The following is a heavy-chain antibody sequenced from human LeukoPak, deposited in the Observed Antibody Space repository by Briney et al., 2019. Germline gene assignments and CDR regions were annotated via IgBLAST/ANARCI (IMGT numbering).Heavy chain of an antibody. J-gene: IGHJ4*02. V-gene: IGHV3-21*01. CDR2: ISSSSSYI. CDR3: ARGGPLGDTNRFDH. D-gene: IGHD2-8*01. Sequence: GGSLRLSCAASGFTFSIYSMNWVRQAPGKGLEWVSSISSSSSYIYYADSVKGRFTISRDNSKNTVYLQMNSLRPEDTAVYYCARGGPLGDTNRFDHWGQGTLDSVSS. CDR1: GFTFSIYS.